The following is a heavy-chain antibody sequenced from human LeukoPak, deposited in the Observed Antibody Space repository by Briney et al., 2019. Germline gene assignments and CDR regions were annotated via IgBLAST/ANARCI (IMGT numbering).Heavy chain of an antibody. V-gene: IGHV1-46*01. Sequence: ASVKVSCKASGYTFTGNHIHWVRQAPGQGLEWMGIINPSGRSTNYAQKFQGRVTMTSDTSTSTVFMELTSLRSEDTAVYYCAKEEGQVPGPLVVAGTYYFDYWGQGTLVTVSS. CDR1: GYTFTGNH. D-gene: IGHD2-15*01. CDR2: INPSGRST. CDR3: AKEEGQVPGPLVVAGTYYFDY. J-gene: IGHJ4*02.